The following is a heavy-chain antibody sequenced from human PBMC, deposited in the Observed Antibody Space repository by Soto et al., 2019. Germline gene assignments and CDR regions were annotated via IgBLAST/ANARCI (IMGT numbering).Heavy chain of an antibody. CDR1: GFTFSVYA. D-gene: IGHD3-10*01. CDR3: AKALYGGFTY. Sequence: EVRLLESGGGLVQPGGSLRLSCAASGFTFSVYAMSWVRQAPGKGLEWVSGISGSGASTHYADSVKGRFTVSRDNSTSMLSLQTNSLRAEDTAIYYCAKALYGGFTYWGQGTLVTVSS. CDR2: ISGSGAST. V-gene: IGHV3-23*01. J-gene: IGHJ4*02.